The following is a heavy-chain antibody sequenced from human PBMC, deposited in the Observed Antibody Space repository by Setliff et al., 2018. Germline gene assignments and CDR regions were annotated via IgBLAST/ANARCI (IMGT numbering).Heavy chain of an antibody. Sequence: ASVKVSCKAFGYTFAKYGTSWVRQAPGQGFEWMGWINTKTGNPTYAQDFTGRLVFSLDTSVSTAYLEISSLKAEDTAHYYCATGSLAIAGTGHWGQGTLVTVSS. J-gene: IGHJ4*02. V-gene: IGHV7-4-1*02. D-gene: IGHD6-13*01. CDR3: ATGSLAIAGTGH. CDR1: GYTFAKYG. CDR2: INTKTGNP.